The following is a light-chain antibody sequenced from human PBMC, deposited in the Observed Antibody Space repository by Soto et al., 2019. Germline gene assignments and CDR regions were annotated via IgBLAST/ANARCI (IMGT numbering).Light chain of an antibody. CDR3: QEYNNWPT. J-gene: IGKJ1*01. CDR1: QRVSTN. V-gene: IGKV3-15*01. Sequence: EPVMTQSPATLSVSPGERATLSCRASQRVSTNLAWYQQKPGQAPRLLIYGASTRATGVPARFSGSGSGTEFTLTISSQQSEDSAVYYYQEYNNWPTFGQGTKVEIK. CDR2: GAS.